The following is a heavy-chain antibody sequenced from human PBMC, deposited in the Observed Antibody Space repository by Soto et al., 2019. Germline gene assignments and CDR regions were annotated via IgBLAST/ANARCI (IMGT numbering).Heavy chain of an antibody. CDR2: IYHSGST. J-gene: IGHJ6*02. D-gene: IGHD2-21*02. Sequence: SETLSLTCAVSGGSISSSNWWSWVRQPPGKGLEWIGEIYHSGSTNYNPSLKSRVTISVDKSKNQFSLQLSSVTAADTAVYFCAREDDGGDRDYYGLDVWGQGTTVTVSS. CDR1: GGSISSSNW. CDR3: AREDDGGDRDYYGLDV. V-gene: IGHV4-4*02.